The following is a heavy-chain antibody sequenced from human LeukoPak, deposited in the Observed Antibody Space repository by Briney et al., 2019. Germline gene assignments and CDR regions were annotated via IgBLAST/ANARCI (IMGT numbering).Heavy chain of an antibody. V-gene: IGHV4-30-4*08. Sequence: SETLSLTCTVSGGSISSGDYYWSWIRQPPGKGLEWIGYIYYSGSTYYNPSLKSRVTISVDTSKNQFSLKLCSVTAADTAVYYCARTQGNDAFDIWGQGTMVTVSS. CDR3: ARTQGNDAFDI. CDR1: GGSISSGDYY. J-gene: IGHJ3*02. CDR2: IYYSGST. D-gene: IGHD1-1*01.